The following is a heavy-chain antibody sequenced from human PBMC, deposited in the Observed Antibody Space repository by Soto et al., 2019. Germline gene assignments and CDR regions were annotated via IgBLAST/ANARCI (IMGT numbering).Heavy chain of an antibody. CDR3: ARVLDNRWYLDL. CDR1: AGSLNTDSSY. D-gene: IGHD1-20*01. Sequence: SETLSLTCTVSAGSLNTDSSYCTWVRQPPGGGLEYLGYVYYTGVTNYNPSLKSRVTISLDMSKSQFFLTLSSVTPADTATYYCARVLDNRWYLDLWGPGTRVTVSS. V-gene: IGHV4-61*01. J-gene: IGHJ2*01. CDR2: VYYTGVT.